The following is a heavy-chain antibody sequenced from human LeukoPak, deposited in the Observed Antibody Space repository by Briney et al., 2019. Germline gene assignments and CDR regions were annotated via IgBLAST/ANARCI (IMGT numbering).Heavy chain of an antibody. J-gene: IGHJ6*03. D-gene: IGHD4-23*01. CDR2: ISGGAGSSAGSP. CDR1: GFTFSSYA. CDR3: GKGTVVNPPLYYYHYYMDV. V-gene: IGHV3-23*01. Sequence: PGRSLRLSCAASGFTFSSYAMNWVRQAPGKGLEWVSGISGGAGSSAGSPYYADSVRGRFTISRDNSKDTLYLQMNSLRAEDTAVYYCGKGTVVNPPLYYYHYYMDVWGKGTTVTVSS.